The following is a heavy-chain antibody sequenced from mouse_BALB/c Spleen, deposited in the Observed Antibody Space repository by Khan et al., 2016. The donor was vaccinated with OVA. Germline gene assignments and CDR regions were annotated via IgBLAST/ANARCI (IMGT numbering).Heavy chain of an antibody. Sequence: VELVESGAELVKPGASVKLSCKTSGYTFTSYYMYWVKQRPGQGLEWIGEINPSNGGTNFNEKFKSKATLTVDKSSSTAYMQLSSLTSEDSAVYYCTRSGDGSFVYWGQGTLVTGSA. J-gene: IGHJ3*01. CDR3: TRSGDGSFVY. V-gene: IGHV1S81*02. CDR1: GYTFTSYY. D-gene: IGHD2-3*01. CDR2: INPSNGGT.